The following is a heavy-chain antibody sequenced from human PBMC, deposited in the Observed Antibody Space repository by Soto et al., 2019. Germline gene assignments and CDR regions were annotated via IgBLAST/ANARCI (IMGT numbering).Heavy chain of an antibody. D-gene: IGHD3-10*02. CDR1: GFSFSDYR. Sequence: QVQLVESGGGVVQPGRSLRLSCSASGFSFSDYRIHWVRQAPGKGLEWVAVTSHDGRSEYSADSVKGRFIISRDNSKRTVYLQEDSLTYEDTAVYYCARGSDTDSREGYVRGDVFPKWGQGTMVTVSA. J-gene: IGHJ3*01. CDR3: ARGSDTDSREGYVRGDVFPK. V-gene: IGHV3-30*03. CDR2: TSHDGRSE.